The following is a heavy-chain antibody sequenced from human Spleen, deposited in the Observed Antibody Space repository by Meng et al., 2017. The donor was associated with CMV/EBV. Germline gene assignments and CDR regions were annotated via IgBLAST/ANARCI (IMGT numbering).Heavy chain of an antibody. CDR2: ISAYNGNT. V-gene: IGHV1-18*01. D-gene: IGHD3-9*01. CDR1: FTSYG. Sequence: FTSYGISWVRPAPGQGLECMGWISAYNGNTNYAQKLQGRVTMTPDTSTSTAYMELRSLRSDDTAVYYCARDYYDILTGYLGDWFDPWGQGTLVTVSS. J-gene: IGHJ5*02. CDR3: ARDYYDILTGYLGDWFDP.